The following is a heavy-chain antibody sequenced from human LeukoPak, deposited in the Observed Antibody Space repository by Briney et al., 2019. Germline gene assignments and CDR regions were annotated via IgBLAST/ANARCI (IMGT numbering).Heavy chain of an antibody. CDR2: TSGSGAST. J-gene: IGHJ4*02. Sequence: PGGSLRLSCAASGFTFSSYAMSWVRQAPGKGLEWVSGTSGSGASTYYADSVKGRFTISRDNSKNTLYLQMNCLRAEDTAVYYCAKEVSGYSYGRSFDYWGQGTLVTVSS. V-gene: IGHV3-23*01. CDR3: AKEVSGYSYGRSFDY. CDR1: GFTFSSYA. D-gene: IGHD5-18*01.